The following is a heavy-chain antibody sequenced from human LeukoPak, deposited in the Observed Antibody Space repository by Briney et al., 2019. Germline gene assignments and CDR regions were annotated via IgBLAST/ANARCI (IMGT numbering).Heavy chain of an antibody. CDR1: GYTFTGYF. CDR2: INPNSGGT. V-gene: IGHV1-2*02. CDR3: ARGQGDCDFDY. J-gene: IGHJ4*02. Sequence: ASVRVSCKASGYTFTGYFIQWVRQAPGQGLEWMGWINPNSGGTNYAQKFQGRVTMTRETSITTAYMELSSLRTVDTAVYYCARGQGDCDFDYWGQGTLVTVSS. D-gene: IGHD2-21*02.